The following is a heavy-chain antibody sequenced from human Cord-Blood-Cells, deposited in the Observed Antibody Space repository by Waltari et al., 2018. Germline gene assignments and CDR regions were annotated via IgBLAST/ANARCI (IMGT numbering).Heavy chain of an antibody. D-gene: IGHD3-3*01. CDR2: ISAYNGNT. V-gene: IGHV1-18*01. Sequence: QVQLVQSGAEVKKPGASVKVSCKASGYTFTSYGISWVRQAPGPGLEWMGWISAYNGNTNYAQKLQGRVTMTTDTSTSTAYMELRSLRSDDTAVYYCARPTYYDFWSGYYDAFDIWGQGTMVTVSS. CDR1: GYTFTSYG. J-gene: IGHJ3*02. CDR3: ARPTYYDFWSGYYDAFDI.